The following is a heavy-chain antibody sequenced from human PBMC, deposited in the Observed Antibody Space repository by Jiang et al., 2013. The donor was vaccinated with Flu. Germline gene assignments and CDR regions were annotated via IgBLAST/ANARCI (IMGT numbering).Heavy chain of an antibody. D-gene: IGHD2-2*01. V-gene: IGHV4-59*01. CDR2: IYYSGST. Sequence: GLEWIGDIYYSGSTNYNPSLKGRVTISIDTSKTHFSLMLNSVTAADTAMYFCARGPLYCSTTTCYSNWFDPWGPGTLVTVSS. CDR3: ARGPLYCSTTTCYSNWFDP. J-gene: IGHJ5*02.